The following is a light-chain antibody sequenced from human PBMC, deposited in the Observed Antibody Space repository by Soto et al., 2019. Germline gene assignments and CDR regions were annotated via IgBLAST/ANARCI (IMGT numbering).Light chain of an antibody. Sequence: DIQMTQAPSTLSGSVGDRVTITCLASQTISSWLAWYQQKPGKAPKLLIYKASTLKSGVPSRFSGSGSGTEFTLTISSLQPDDFATYYCQQYNSHSAAFGQGTEVDIK. J-gene: IGKJ1*01. CDR2: KAS. CDR1: QTISSW. CDR3: QQYNSHSAA. V-gene: IGKV1-5*03.